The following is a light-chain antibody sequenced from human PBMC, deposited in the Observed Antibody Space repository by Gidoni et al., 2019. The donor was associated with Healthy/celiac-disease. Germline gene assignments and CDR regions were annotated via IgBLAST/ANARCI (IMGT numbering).Light chain of an antibody. CDR3: SSYTSSSTLV. J-gene: IGLJ2*01. CDR2: EVS. Sequence: QSALTPPASVSGSPGQPSTIPCTGTSSDVGGYNYVSWYQQHPGKAPKLMIYEVSNRPSGVSNRFSGSESGNTASLTISGLQAEDEADYYCSSYTSSSTLVFGGGTKLTVL. CDR1: SSDVGGYNY. V-gene: IGLV2-14*01.